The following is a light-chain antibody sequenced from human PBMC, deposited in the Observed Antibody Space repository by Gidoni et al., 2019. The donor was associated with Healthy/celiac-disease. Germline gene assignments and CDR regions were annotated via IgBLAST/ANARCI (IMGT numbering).Light chain of an antibody. CDR3: QQSDSTLLT. V-gene: IGKV1-39*01. Sequence: DLHMTQSPSSLSASVGDRVTITCRASQSISIYLNWYQQKPGKAPKLLIYAASSLQSGVPSRFSGSGSGTDFTLTISSLQPEDIATYYCQQSDSTLLTFGGGTKVEIK. CDR2: AAS. CDR1: QSISIY. J-gene: IGKJ4*01.